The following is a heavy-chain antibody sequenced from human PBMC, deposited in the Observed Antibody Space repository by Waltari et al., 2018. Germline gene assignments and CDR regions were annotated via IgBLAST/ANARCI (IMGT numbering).Heavy chain of an antibody. CDR2: INHSGST. CDR3: ARGVRYYYMDV. CDR1: GGSFSGYY. V-gene: IGHV4-34*01. J-gene: IGHJ6*03. Sequence: QVQLQQWGAGLLKPSETMSLTCAVYGGSFSGYYWSWIRQPPGKGLEGIGEINHSGSTNYNPSLKSRVTISVDTSKNQFSLKLSSVTAADTAVYYCARGVRYYYMDVWGKGTTVTVSS.